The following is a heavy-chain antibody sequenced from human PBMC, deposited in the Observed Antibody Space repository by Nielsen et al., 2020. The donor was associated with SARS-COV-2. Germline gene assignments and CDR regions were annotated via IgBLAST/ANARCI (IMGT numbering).Heavy chain of an antibody. CDR3: ARHYPDYDFWTGYYSEADSDY. Sequence: VRQAPGKGLEWMGVIYPSDSYTNYSPSFQGHVTISADKSISTAYLQWSSLKASDTAMYFCARHYPDYDFWTGYYSEADSDYWGQGTLVTVSS. D-gene: IGHD3-3*01. J-gene: IGHJ4*02. V-gene: IGHV5-10-1*01. CDR2: IYPSDSYT.